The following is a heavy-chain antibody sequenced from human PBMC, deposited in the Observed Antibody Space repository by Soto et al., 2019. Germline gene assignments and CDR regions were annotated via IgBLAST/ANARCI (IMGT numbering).Heavy chain of an antibody. J-gene: IGHJ6*02. CDR3: ARPKDSSSSLGMDV. CDR2: ISSSSSTI. CDR1: GFTFSSYS. Sequence: EVQLVESGGGLVQPGGSLRLSCAASGFTFSSYSMNWVRQAPGKGLEWVSYISSSSSTIYYADSVKGRFTISRDNAKNPMYLQKNSLREEDPGVVYWARPKDSSSSLGMDVWGQGTTGTVSS. D-gene: IGHD6-6*01. V-gene: IGHV3-48*02.